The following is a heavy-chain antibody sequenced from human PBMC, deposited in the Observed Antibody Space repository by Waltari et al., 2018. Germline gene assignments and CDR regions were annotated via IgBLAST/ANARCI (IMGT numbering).Heavy chain of an antibody. CDR1: GFTFSSYS. CDR2: IISSSSTR. J-gene: IGHJ6*02. CDR3: ASPGPTYYYGMDV. V-gene: IGHV3-48*01. Sequence: EVQLVESGGGLVQPGGSLRLSCAASGFTFSSYSMNWVRQAPGKGLEWVSYIISSSSTRDYADAVKGRVTISRDNAKNSLYLQMNSLRAEDTAVYYCASPGPTYYYGMDVWGQGTTVTVSS.